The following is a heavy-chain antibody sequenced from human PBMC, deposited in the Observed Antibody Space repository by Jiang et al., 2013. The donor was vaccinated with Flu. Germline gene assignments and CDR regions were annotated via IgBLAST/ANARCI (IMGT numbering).Heavy chain of an antibody. D-gene: IGHD4-17*01. Sequence: GFTFSSYAMHWVRQAPGKGLEWVAVMSSDGSINTTLDSVKGRFTVSRDNSKNTLFLQMNSLRAEDTAVYYCARATSIYGDSVFDYWGQGTLVTVSS. CDR1: GFTFSSYA. CDR2: MSSDGSI. CDR3: ARATSIYGDSVFDY. V-gene: IGHV3-30*04. J-gene: IGHJ4*02.